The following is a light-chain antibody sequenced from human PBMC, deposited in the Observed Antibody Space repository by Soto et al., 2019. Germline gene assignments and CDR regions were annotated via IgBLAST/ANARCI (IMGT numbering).Light chain of an antibody. V-gene: IGKV3-15*01. Sequence: EIVMTQSPATLSVSPGERATLSCRASQGVSSNLAWYQQKPGQAPRLLIYGASTRATGIPARFSGSGSGTAVTLSISSLQAEDVAVDYCQQYNTWPPALTFGGGTKVESK. CDR3: QQYNTWPPALT. J-gene: IGKJ4*02. CDR1: QGVSSN. CDR2: GAS.